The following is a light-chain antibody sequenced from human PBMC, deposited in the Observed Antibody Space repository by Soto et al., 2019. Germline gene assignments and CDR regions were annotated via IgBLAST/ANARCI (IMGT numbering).Light chain of an antibody. CDR2: DAS. J-gene: IGKJ1*01. CDR3: QQYDSFSGT. V-gene: IGKV1-5*01. CDR1: QSVSGW. Sequence: DIQMTQTPSTLSASVGDRVTITCRASQSVSGWLAWYQQKPGKAPNLLIYDASALKRGVPSRFSGSGSGTEFTRTIYSLQPDDFATYYCQQYDSFSGTFGQGTKVEVK.